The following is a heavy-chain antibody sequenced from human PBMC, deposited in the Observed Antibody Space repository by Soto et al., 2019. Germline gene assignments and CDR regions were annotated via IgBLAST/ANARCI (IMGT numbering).Heavy chain of an antibody. V-gene: IGHV4-34*01. CDR3: ASRRIAARPAHWFDP. CDR1: GGSLSGYY. J-gene: IGHJ5*02. Sequence: SETLSLTCAVYGGSLSGYYWSWIRQPPGKGLEWIGEINHSGSTNYNPSLKSRVTISVDTSKKQFSLTLSSVTAADTAVYYCASRRIAARPAHWFDPWGQGTLVTVSS. CDR2: INHSGST. D-gene: IGHD6-6*01.